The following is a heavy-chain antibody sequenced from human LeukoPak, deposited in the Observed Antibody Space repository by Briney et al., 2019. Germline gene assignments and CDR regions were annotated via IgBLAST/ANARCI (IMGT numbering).Heavy chain of an antibody. J-gene: IGHJ4*02. Sequence: GGSLRLSCAASGFSVGDNWMDWVRQAPGAGLEWVGNMRADGSEQNYVGSVRGRFTIYSDNIRNSLFLQMDSLSADDTGVYYCARGWAACLVSWGQGTLVTVSS. V-gene: IGHV3-7*01. CDR2: MRADGSEQ. CDR1: GFSVGDNW. CDR3: ARGWAACLVS. D-gene: IGHD2-15*01.